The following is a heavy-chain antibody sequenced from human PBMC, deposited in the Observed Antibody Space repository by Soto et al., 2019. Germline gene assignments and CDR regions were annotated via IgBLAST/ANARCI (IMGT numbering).Heavy chain of an antibody. CDR1: GFTFSSYA. Sequence: GGSLRLSCAASGFTFSSYAMSWVRQAPGKGLEWVSAISGSGGGTYYADSVKGRFTISRDNSKNTLYLQMNSLRAEDTAVYYCAKDQRITMIVVVPNAFDIWGQGTMVTVSS. CDR2: ISGSGGGT. J-gene: IGHJ3*02. V-gene: IGHV3-23*01. CDR3: AKDQRITMIVVVPNAFDI. D-gene: IGHD3-22*01.